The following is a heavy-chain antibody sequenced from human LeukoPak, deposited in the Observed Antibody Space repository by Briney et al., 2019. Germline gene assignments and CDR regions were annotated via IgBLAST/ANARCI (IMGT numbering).Heavy chain of an antibody. J-gene: IGHJ4*02. CDR2: IVGSSST. Sequence: NTGGSLRLSCAASGFSFSSYNMNWVRQAPGKGLKWVSSIVGSSSTYYADSLKGRFTISRDNAKNSLYLQMNSLRAEDTAVYYCARIGAGSSRDYWGQGTLVTVSS. CDR1: GFSFSSYN. V-gene: IGHV3-69-1*01. CDR3: ARIGAGSSRDY. D-gene: IGHD6-13*01.